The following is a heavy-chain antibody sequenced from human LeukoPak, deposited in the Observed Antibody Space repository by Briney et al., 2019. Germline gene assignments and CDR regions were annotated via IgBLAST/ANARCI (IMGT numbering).Heavy chain of an antibody. D-gene: IGHD3-10*01. V-gene: IGHV4-38-2*02. CDR3: ARDPAGGSGSYRKDY. J-gene: IGHJ4*02. Sequence: PSETLSLTCTVSGYSISSGYYWGWIRQPPGKGLEWIGYIYHSGSTYYNPSLKSRVTISVDTSKNQFSLKLSSVTAADTAVYYCARDPAGGSGSYRKDYWGQGTLVTVSS. CDR1: GYSISSGYY. CDR2: IYHSGST.